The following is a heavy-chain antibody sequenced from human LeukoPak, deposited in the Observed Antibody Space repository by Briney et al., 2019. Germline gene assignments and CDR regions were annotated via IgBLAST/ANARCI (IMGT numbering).Heavy chain of an antibody. CDR2: ISGSGGST. V-gene: IGHV3-23*01. D-gene: IGHD6-13*01. J-gene: IGHJ1*01. CDR1: GGSISSSSYY. Sequence: ETLSLTCTVSGGSISSSSYYWGWVRQAPGKGLEWVSAISGSGGSTYYADSVKGRFTISRDNSKNTLYLQMNSLRAEDTAVYYCAKLSRIAAAVTEEYFQHWGQGTLVTVSS. CDR3: AKLSRIAAAVTEEYFQH.